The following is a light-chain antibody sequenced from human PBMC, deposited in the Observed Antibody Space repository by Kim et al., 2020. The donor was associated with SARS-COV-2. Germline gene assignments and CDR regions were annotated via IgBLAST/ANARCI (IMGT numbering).Light chain of an antibody. CDR3: QQYNDWPPGDT. CDR2: DAS. CDR1: QTISSY. Sequence: EIVMTQSPATLSVSPGERATLSCRASQTISSYLAWYQQKPGQAPRLLIYDASTRATGIPARFSGSGSGTEFTLTISSLQSEDFAIYYCQQYNDWPPGDTFGQGTKLEI. V-gene: IGKV3-15*01. J-gene: IGKJ2*01.